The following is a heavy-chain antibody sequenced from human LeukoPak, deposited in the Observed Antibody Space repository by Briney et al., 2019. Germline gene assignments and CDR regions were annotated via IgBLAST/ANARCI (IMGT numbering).Heavy chain of an antibody. D-gene: IGHD1-26*01. V-gene: IGHV3-23*01. Sequence: GGSLRLSCAASGFTLSSCAVSGVREAPGEGLEGVSDISGSGGSTYCGDSVKGRFTISRDNSKNTLYLQMNSPSAEDTAVYYCAKAQWELLSRERYYFDYWGQGTLVTVSS. CDR2: ISGSGGST. CDR3: AKAQWELLSRERYYFDY. CDR1: GFTLSSCA. J-gene: IGHJ4*02.